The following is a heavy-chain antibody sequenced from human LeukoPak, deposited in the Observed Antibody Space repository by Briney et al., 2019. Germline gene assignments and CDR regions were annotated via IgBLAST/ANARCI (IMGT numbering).Heavy chain of an antibody. J-gene: IGHJ6*02. CDR2: SNPNSGGT. CDR1: GFTFSSYA. D-gene: IGHD6-13*01. Sequence: GGSLRLSCAASGFTFSSYAMHWVRQAPGRGLEWMGWSNPNSGGTNYAQKFQGWVTMTRDTSISTAYMELSRLRSDDTAVYYCARDWVAAAGPYYYYYGMDVWGQGTTVTVSS. CDR3: ARDWVAAAGPYYYYYGMDV. V-gene: IGHV1-2*04.